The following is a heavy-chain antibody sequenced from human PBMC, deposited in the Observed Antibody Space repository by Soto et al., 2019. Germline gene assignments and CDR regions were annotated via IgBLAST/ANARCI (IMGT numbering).Heavy chain of an antibody. V-gene: IGHV3-23*01. J-gene: IGHJ5*02. CDR3: AKRASPANIDNWFDP. CDR1: GFVFRNFA. Sequence: GGSLRLSCVGSGFVFRNFAINWVRQPPGKGLEWVSVIRGTGLNTYYAASVKGRFNISRDNSKNTVYLQMDSLKVEDTAVYYCAKRASPANIDNWFDPWGPGTQVTVSS. CDR2: IRGTGLNT.